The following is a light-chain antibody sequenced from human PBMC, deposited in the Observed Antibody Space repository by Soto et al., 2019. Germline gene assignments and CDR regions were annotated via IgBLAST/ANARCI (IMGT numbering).Light chain of an antibody. CDR3: QSYDGSLTAVYV. J-gene: IGLJ1*01. CDR2: RNT. V-gene: IGLV1-40*01. Sequence: QSVLTQPPSVSGAPGQRVTISCTGSSSKIGAGYDVHWYQQLPETAPKLLIYRNTNRPSGVPDRFSGSKSGTSASLAITGLQAEDEADYYCQSYDGSLTAVYVFGTGTKVTVL. CDR1: SSKIGAGYD.